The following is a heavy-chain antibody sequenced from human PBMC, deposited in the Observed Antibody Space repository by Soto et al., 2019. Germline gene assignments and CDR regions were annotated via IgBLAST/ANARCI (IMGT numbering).Heavy chain of an antibody. J-gene: IGHJ5*02. CDR1: GFTFSSYA. D-gene: IGHD3-3*01. V-gene: IGHV4-39*01. CDR2: IYYSGST. Sequence: GSLRLSCAASGFTFSSYAMSWVRQAPGKGLEWIGSIYYSGSTYYNPSLKSRVTISVDTSKNQFSLKLSSVTAADTAMYYCARGALENTYYDFWSGYYSRNWFDPWGQGTLVTVSS. CDR3: ARGALENTYYDFWSGYYSRNWFDP.